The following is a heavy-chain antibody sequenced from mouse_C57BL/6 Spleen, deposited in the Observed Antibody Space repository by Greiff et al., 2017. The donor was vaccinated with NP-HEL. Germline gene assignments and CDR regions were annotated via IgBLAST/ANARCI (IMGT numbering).Heavy chain of an antibody. CDR3: ARESTMVTTGYFDV. CDR1: GYTFTSYW. D-gene: IGHD2-2*01. Sequence: VQLQQPGAELVRPGTSVKLSCKASGYTFTSYWMHWVKQRPGQGLEWIGVIDPSDSYTNYNQKFKGKATLTVDTSSSTAYMQLSSLTSEDSAVYYCARESTMVTTGYFDVWGTGTTVTVSS. CDR2: IDPSDSYT. J-gene: IGHJ1*03. V-gene: IGHV1-59*01.